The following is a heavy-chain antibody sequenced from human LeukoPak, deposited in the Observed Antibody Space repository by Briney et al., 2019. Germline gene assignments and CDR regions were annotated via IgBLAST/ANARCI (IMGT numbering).Heavy chain of an antibody. CDR1: GYTFTSCG. V-gene: IGHV1-18*01. D-gene: IGHD3-22*01. CDR2: TSVYNGNT. CDR3: AREYDSSGYPYFDY. Sequence: ASVNLSCKASGYTFTSCGISWVRQPPGQGHEWMGWTSVYNGNTNYAQKLYGRVTMTTDTSTSTDYMELRSLRSDDTAVYYCAREYDSSGYPYFDYWGQGTLVTVSS. J-gene: IGHJ4*02.